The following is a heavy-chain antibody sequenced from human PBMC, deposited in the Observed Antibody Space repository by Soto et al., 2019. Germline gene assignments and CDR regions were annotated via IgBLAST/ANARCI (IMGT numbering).Heavy chain of an antibody. V-gene: IGHV1-18*01. D-gene: IGHD6-6*01. Sequence: QVQLVQSGTEVKKPGASVKVSCKASGYTFTSYAITWVRLAAGQGLEWMGWISAYNGNTNYAQKLQGRVTMTTDTSSSTAYMELRSLRSDDTAAYYCARASSSSCLSYFDYWGQGTLVTVSS. CDR3: ARASSSSCLSYFDY. CDR1: GYTFTSYA. CDR2: ISAYNGNT. J-gene: IGHJ4*02.